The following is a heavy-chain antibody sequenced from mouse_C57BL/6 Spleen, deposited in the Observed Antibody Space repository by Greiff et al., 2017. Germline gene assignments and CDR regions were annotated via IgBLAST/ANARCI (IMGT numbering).Heavy chain of an antibody. CDR1: GYAFSSYW. V-gene: IGHV1-80*01. J-gene: IGHJ3*01. CDR3: ASGPPSAFPFAY. Sequence: QVQLQQSGAELVKPGASVKISCKASGYAFSSYWMNWVKQRPGKGLEWIGKIYPGDGDTNYNGKFKGKATLTADKSSSQAYLQLSSLTSEASAFYFCASGPPSAFPFAYWGQGTLVTVSA. CDR2: IYPGDGDT. D-gene: IGHD6-1*01.